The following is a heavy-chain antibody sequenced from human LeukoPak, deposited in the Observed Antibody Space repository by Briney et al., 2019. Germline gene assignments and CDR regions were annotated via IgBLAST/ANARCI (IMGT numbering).Heavy chain of an antibody. CDR3: AKDLMRPGYSYGLFDY. V-gene: IGHV3-23*01. CDR1: GFTFSSYA. D-gene: IGHD5-18*01. J-gene: IGHJ4*02. CDR2: ISGSGGST. Sequence: PGGSLRLSCAASGFTFSSYAMSWVPQAPGKGLEWVSAISGSGGSTYYADSVKGRFTISRDNSKNTLYLQMNSLRAEDTAVYYCAKDLMRPGYSYGLFDYWGQGTLVTV.